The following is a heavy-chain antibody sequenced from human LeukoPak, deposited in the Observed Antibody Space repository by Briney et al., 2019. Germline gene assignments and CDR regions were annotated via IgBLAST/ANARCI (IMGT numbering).Heavy chain of an antibody. CDR3: ARGSRNCSGCSCYSSWDY. J-gene: IGHJ4*02. D-gene: IGHD2-15*01. CDR2: LYSSGST. Sequence: SETLSLTCTVSDGSISSYYWNWIRQPAGKGLEWIGRLYSSGSTNYNPSLKSRVTMSVDTSKNQFSLNLSSVTAADTALYYCARGSRNCSGCSCYSSWDYWGQGTLVTVSS. V-gene: IGHV4-4*07. CDR1: DGSISSYY.